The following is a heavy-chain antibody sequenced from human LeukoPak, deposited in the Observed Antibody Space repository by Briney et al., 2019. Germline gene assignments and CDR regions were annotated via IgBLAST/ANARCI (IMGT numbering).Heavy chain of an antibody. J-gene: IGHJ3*02. CDR3: ARERRQWQPFDI. CDR2: ISSSGGTI. V-gene: IGHV3-48*04. CDR1: GFTFSDYI. D-gene: IGHD6-19*01. Sequence: GGSLRLSCAASGFTFSDYIINWVRQAPGKGLEWISYISSSGGTIYYADSVKGRFTISRDNTDNSLFLQMSSLRAEDTAVYYCARERRQWQPFDIWGQGTMVTVSS.